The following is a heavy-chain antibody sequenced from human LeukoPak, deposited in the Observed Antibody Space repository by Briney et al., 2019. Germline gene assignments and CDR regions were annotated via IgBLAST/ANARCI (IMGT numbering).Heavy chain of an antibody. CDR3: ARVDCSSTSCSDYYYYGMDV. Sequence: SETLSLTCTVSGGSISSYYWSWIRQPPGKGLEWIGYIYYSGSTNYNPSLKSRVTISVDTSKNQFSLKLSSVTAADTAVHYCARVDCSSTSCSDYYYYGMDVWGQGTTVTVSS. J-gene: IGHJ6*02. CDR1: GGSISSYY. D-gene: IGHD2-2*01. V-gene: IGHV4-59*01. CDR2: IYYSGST.